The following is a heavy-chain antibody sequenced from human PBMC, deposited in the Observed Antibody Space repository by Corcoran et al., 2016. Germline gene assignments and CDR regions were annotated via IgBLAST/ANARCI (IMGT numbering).Heavy chain of an antibody. V-gene: IGHV4-34*01. D-gene: IGHD3-3*01. CDR3: ARDSTIFGVVTAPFDY. Sequence: QVQLQQWGAGLLKPSETLSLTCAVYGGSFSGSYWSWIRQPPGKGLEWFGEINHSGGTNYNPSLKSRVSISLDTSKNHFSLKLTSVTAADTAVYYCARDSTIFGVVTAPFDYWGQGTLVTVSS. J-gene: IGHJ4*02. CDR1: GGSFSGSY. CDR2: INHSGGT.